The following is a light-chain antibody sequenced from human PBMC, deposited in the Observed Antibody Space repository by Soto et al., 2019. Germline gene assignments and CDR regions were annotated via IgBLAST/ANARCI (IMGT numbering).Light chain of an antibody. CDR3: QTWGSGIVV. CDR1: SGHRNYA. J-gene: IGLJ2*01. Sequence: QPVLPQSHSASASLGASVKLTCTLSSGHRNYAIAWHQQQSEKGPRYLMKPNSDGSHSEGDGLPDRFSGSSSGAERFLTIPSEQSADEADGYCQTWGSGIVVFGRGTKLTVL. V-gene: IGLV4-69*01. CDR2: PNSDGSH.